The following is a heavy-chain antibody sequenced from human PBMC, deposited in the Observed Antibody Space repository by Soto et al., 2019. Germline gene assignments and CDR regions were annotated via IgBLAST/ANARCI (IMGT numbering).Heavy chain of an antibody. CDR1: GFTVSSNY. Sequence: GGSLRLSCAASGFTVSSNYMSWVRQAPGKGLEWVSVIYSGGSTYYADSVKGRFTISRDNSKNTRYLQMNSLRAEDTAVYYCASSYETAFDIWGQGTMVTVSS. CDR3: ASSYETAFDI. CDR2: IYSGGST. V-gene: IGHV3-66*01. D-gene: IGHD3-3*01. J-gene: IGHJ3*02.